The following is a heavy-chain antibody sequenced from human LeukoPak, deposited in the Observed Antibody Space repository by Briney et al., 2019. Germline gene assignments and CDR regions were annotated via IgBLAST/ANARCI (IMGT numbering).Heavy chain of an antibody. CDR1: GGSISSYY. D-gene: IGHD1-1*01. CDR3: ARDRGTWNDDGFDY. J-gene: IGHJ4*02. CDR2: IYISGST. Sequence: SETLSLTCTVSGGSISSYYWSWIRQPAGKGLEWIGRIYISGSTNYNPSLKSRVTMSVDTSKNQFSLKLSSVTAADTAVYYCARDRGTWNDDGFDYWGQGTLVTVSS. V-gene: IGHV4-4*07.